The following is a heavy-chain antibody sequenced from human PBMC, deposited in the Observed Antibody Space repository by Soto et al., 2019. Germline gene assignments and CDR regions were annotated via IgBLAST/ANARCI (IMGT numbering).Heavy chain of an antibody. J-gene: IGHJ4*02. V-gene: IGHV4-4*02. CDR2: IYHSGST. D-gene: IGHD1-1*01. CDR1: SGSISSSNW. Sequence: PSETLSLTCAVSSGSISSSNWWSWVRQPPGKGLEWIGEIYHSGSTNYNPSLKSRVTISVDKSKNQFSLKLSSVTAADTAVYYCAPGGTSTWYYFDDWGKGTLVTVSS. CDR3: APGGTSTWYYFDD.